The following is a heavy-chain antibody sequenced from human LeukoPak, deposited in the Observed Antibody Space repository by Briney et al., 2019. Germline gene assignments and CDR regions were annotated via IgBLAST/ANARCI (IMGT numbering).Heavy chain of an antibody. CDR2: ISYDGSNK. J-gene: IGHJ4*02. CDR1: GFTFSSYG. V-gene: IGHV3-30*18. D-gene: IGHD3-9*01. Sequence: PGGSLRLSCAASGFTFSSYGMHWVRQAPGKGLEWVAVISYDGSNKYYADSVKGRFTISRDNSKNTLYLQMNSLRAEDTAVYYCAKDRDILHELLGYWGQGTLVTVSS. CDR3: AKDRDILHELLGY.